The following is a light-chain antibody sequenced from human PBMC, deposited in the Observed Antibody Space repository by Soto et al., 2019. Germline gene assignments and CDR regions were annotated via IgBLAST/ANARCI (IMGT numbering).Light chain of an antibody. CDR3: QQRSNWGLT. Sequence: EIVLTQSPATLSLSPGERATLSCRASQSVSSYLAWYQQKPGQAPRLLIYDASNRATGIPARFSGSGSGTDFTLTISSLEPEDFAVYYCQQRSNWGLTFGRGTRWIS. J-gene: IGKJ4*01. CDR1: QSVSSY. CDR2: DAS. V-gene: IGKV3-11*01.